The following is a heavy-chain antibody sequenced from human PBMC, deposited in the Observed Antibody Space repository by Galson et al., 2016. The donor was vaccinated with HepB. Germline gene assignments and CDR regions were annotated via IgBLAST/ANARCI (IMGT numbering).Heavy chain of an antibody. Sequence: ETLSLTCSVSGGSITDYRWSWIRQPPGKGLEWIGEILHRGNINYNPSLKSRVAMSLDKSKNQLSLKMTSVTAADSAVYYCVREPSGWMGFDYWGRGVLVTVSS. D-gene: IGHD2-2*03. CDR2: ILHRGNI. V-gene: IGHV4-59*12. J-gene: IGHJ4*02. CDR1: GGSITDYR. CDR3: VREPSGWMGFDY.